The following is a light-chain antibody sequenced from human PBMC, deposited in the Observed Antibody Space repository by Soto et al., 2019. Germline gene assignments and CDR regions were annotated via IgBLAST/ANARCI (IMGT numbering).Light chain of an antibody. Sequence: DIQMTQSPSSLSASVGDTVIITCRASQGISNYLAWYQQKPGTVPKLLIYAAFTLQSGVPSRFSGSGSGTDFALTISSLQPEDVATYYCQKYNSAPRTFGQGTKVEIK. CDR3: QKYNSAPRT. CDR1: QGISNY. J-gene: IGKJ1*01. V-gene: IGKV1-27*01. CDR2: AAF.